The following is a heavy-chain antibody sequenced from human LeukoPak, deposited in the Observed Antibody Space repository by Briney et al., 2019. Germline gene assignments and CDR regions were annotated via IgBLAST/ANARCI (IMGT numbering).Heavy chain of an antibody. J-gene: IGHJ6*02. V-gene: IGHV3-30*03. CDR3: TPSHYVSALQLSLGMDV. CDR1: GFTFSSYG. CDR2: ISYDGSDK. Sequence: QPGGSLRLSCAASGFTFSSYGLHWVRQAPGKGLEWLALISYDGSDKYYVDSVKGRFTISRDNSNNMLYLQMNSLRAENTAVYYCTPSHYVSALQLSLGMDVWGQGPTVTVSS. D-gene: IGHD3-10*01.